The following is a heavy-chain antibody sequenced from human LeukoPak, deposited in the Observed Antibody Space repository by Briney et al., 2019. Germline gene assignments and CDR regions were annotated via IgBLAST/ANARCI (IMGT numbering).Heavy chain of an antibody. CDR1: GGSLSGYY. D-gene: IGHD1-26*01. CDR2: IFYSGIT. CDR3: ARGEWDLLFDY. Sequence: SETPSLTCTVSGGSLSGYYWSWIRQPPGKGLEWIGYIFYSGITNYNPSLKSRVTISVDTSKNQFPLKLSSVTAADTAVYYCARGEWDLLFDYWGQGTLVTVSS. V-gene: IGHV4-59*01. J-gene: IGHJ4*02.